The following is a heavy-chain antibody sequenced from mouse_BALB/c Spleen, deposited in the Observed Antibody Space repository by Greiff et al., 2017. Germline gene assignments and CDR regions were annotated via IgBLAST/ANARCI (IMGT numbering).Heavy chain of an antibody. Sequence: EVQLVESGPGLVKPSQSLSLTCTVTGYSITSDYAWNWIRQFPGNKLEWMGYISYSGSTSYNPSLKSRISITRDTSKNQFFLQLNSVTTEDTATYYCARSDYDLFAYWGQGTLVTVSA. J-gene: IGHJ3*01. CDR1: GYSITSDYA. V-gene: IGHV3-2*02. CDR3: ARSDYDLFAY. CDR2: ISYSGST. D-gene: IGHD2-4*01.